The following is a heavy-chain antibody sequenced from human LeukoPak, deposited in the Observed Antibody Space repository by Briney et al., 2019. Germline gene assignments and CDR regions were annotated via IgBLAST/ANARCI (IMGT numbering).Heavy chain of an antibody. V-gene: IGHV3-30*04. D-gene: IGHD6-13*01. CDR2: ISYDGSNK. CDR3: ARGDSSSWFKIDY. Sequence: PGGSLRLSCAASGFTFSSYAMHWVRQAPGKGLEWVAVISYDGSNKYYADSVKGRFTISRDNSKNTLYLQMNSLRAEDRAVYYCARGDSSSWFKIDYWGQGTLVTVSS. CDR1: GFTFSSYA. J-gene: IGHJ4*02.